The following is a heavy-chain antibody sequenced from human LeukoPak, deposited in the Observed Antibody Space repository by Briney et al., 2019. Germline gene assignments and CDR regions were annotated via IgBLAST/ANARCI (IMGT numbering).Heavy chain of an antibody. CDR2: IYYSGTT. J-gene: IGHJ5*02. CDR3: ARGHPGTIDP. V-gene: IGHV4-59*01. Sequence: SETLSLTCTVSGGSLSSFYWSWIRQPPGKRLEWIGYIYYSGTTNYNPSLKSRVTISIDTSNNQFSLRLSSVTAADTAVYYCARGHPGTIDPWGQGTLVTVSS. CDR1: GGSLSSFY. D-gene: IGHD6-13*01.